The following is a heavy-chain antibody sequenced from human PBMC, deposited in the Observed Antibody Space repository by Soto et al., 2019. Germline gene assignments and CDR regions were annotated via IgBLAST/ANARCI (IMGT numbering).Heavy chain of an antibody. V-gene: IGHV4-34*01. Sequence: QVQLQQWGAGLLKPSETLSLTCAVYGGSFSGYYWSWIRQPPGKGLEWIGEINHSGSTNYNPSLKNRVTISVDQSKNQCSPKLSSVTAADTAVYYCARGRRVGARGGFDYWGQGTLVPASS. CDR3: ARGRRVGARGGFDY. D-gene: IGHD1-26*01. CDR2: INHSGST. CDR1: GGSFSGYY. J-gene: IGHJ4*02.